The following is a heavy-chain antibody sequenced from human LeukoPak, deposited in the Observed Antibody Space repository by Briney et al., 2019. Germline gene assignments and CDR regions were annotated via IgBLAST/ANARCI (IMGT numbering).Heavy chain of an antibody. CDR3: AKWAYYDFWSGYYDY. CDR2: ISWNSGSI. D-gene: IGHD3-3*01. CDR1: GFTFDDYA. J-gene: IGHJ4*02. Sequence: GGSLSLSCAASGFTFDDYAMHRVRQAPGKGLEWVSGISWNSGSIGYADSVKGRFTISRDNAKNSLYLQMNSLRAGDMALYYCAKWAYYDFWSGYYDYWGQGTLVTVSS. V-gene: IGHV3-9*03.